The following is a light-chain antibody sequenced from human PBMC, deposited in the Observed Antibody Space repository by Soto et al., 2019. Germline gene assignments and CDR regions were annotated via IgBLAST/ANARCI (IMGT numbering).Light chain of an antibody. Sequence: QSVLTQPASVSGSPGQSITISCTGTSSDVGGYNYVSWYQQHPGKAPKLMISEVTNRPSGVSNRFSGSKSGNTASLTISGLQAKDEADYYCSSYTTSGTLVVFGGGTKLTVL. J-gene: IGLJ2*01. CDR3: SSYTTSGTLVV. V-gene: IGLV2-14*01. CDR2: EVT. CDR1: SSDVGGYNY.